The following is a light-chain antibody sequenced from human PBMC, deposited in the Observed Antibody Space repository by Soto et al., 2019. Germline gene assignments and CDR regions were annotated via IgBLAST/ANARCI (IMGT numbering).Light chain of an antibody. J-gene: IGKJ1*01. CDR2: WAS. Sequence: DIVMTQSPDSLAVSLGERATINCRSSQNILYNSNNKNYLAWYQQKPGQPPKLLIYWASTQESGVPDRFSGSGSGTDFTLTISSLQAEDVAVYYCQQHYSAPWTFGQGTKVEVK. V-gene: IGKV4-1*01. CDR3: QQHYSAPWT. CDR1: QNILYNSNNKNY.